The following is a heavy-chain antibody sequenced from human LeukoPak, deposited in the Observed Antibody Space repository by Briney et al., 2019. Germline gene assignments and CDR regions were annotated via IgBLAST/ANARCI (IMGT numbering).Heavy chain of an antibody. D-gene: IGHD2/OR15-2a*01. CDR3: ARLSGRDYCFDS. CDR2: MFTPGTI. CDR1: GGSVSSGSYY. J-gene: IGHJ4*02. Sequence: SQTLSLTCTVSGGSVSSGSYYWSWIRQPAGKGLEWIGRMFTPGTINNNPSLKSRVIISLDTSKNQFSLKLSSVTAADTAVYYCARLSGRDYCFDSWGQGTLLTVSS. V-gene: IGHV4-61*02.